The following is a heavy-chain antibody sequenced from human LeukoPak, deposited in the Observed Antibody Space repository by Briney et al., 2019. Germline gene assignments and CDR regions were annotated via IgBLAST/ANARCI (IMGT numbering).Heavy chain of an antibody. CDR1: GGTFSSYA. CDR3: ARRQDIVATISDYYFDY. Sequence: ASVKVSRKASGGTFSSYAISWVRQAPGQGLEWMGGIIPIFGTANYAQKFQGGVTITADESTSTAYMELSSLRSEDTAVYYCARRQDIVATISDYYFDYWGQGTLVTVSS. CDR2: IIPIFGTA. V-gene: IGHV1-69*13. D-gene: IGHD5-12*01. J-gene: IGHJ4*02.